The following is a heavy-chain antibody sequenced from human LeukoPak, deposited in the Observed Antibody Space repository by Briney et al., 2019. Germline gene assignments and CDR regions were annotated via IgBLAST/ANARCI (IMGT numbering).Heavy chain of an antibody. CDR3: ARDLNPIVGAIDY. D-gene: IGHD1-26*01. CDR2: IWYDGSNK. Sequence: PGGSLRLSCAASGFTFSSYGMHWVRQAPGKGLEWVAVIWYDGSNKYYADSVKGRFTISRDNSKNTLYLQVNSLRAEDTAVYYCARDLNPIVGAIDYWGQGTLVTVSS. V-gene: IGHV3-33*01. CDR1: GFTFSSYG. J-gene: IGHJ4*02.